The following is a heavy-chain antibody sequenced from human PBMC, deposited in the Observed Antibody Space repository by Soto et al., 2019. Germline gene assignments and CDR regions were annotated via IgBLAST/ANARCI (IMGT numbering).Heavy chain of an antibody. CDR1: GFTFSNYA. V-gene: IGHV3-23*01. D-gene: IGHD1-7*01. Sequence: GGSLRRSGSGSGFTFSNYAMSWVRQAPGKGLEWVSAISGSGGSTYYADSVKGRFTISRDNSKNTLYLQMNSLRAEDTAVYYCAKSRITGTTWEALDYWGQGTLVTVSS. CDR2: ISGSGGST. J-gene: IGHJ4*02. CDR3: AKSRITGTTWEALDY.